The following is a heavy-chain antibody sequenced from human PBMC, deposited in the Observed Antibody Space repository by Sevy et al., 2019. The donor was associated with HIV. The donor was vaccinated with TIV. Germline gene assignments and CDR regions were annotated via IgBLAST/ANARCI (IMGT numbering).Heavy chain of an antibody. D-gene: IGHD2-15*01. CDR2: ISGSGTKT. Sequence: GVSLRLSCAASGFTFSDFAMSWVRQAPGKGLEWVSAISGSGTKTYYSDSVRGRFTISRDNSKNTQYLQMNSLRTEDTAVYYCAARKDDFDCWGQGTLVTVSS. J-gene: IGHJ4*02. CDR3: AARKDDFDC. CDR1: GFTFSDFA. V-gene: IGHV3-23*01.